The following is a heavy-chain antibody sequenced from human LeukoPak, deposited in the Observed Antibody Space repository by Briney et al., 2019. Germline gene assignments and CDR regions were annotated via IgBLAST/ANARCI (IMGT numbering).Heavy chain of an antibody. CDR2: IRESGGGT. CDR3: AKSPAGSSWPSIDY. D-gene: IGHD6-13*01. J-gene: IGHJ4*02. CDR1: GITVSNYG. V-gene: IGHV3-23*01. Sequence: GGSLRLSCVVSGITVSNYGMNWVRQAPGKGLEWVPGIRESGGGTYYADSVRGRFTVSRDNSKNMLYLQMNSLRVEDTAVYYCAKSPAGSSWPSIDYWGQGTLVAVSS.